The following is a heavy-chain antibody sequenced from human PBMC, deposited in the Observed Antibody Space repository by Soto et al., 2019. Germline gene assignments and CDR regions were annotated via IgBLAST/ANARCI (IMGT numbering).Heavy chain of an antibody. CDR3: ARSLRGGWSYGYCYYYYCMDV. D-gene: IGHD5-18*01. J-gene: IGHJ6*02. CDR1: GGSISSYY. V-gene: IGHV4-59*01. Sequence: SETLSLTCTVSGGSISSYYWSWIRQPPGKGLEWIGYIYYSGSTNYNPSLKSRVTISVDTSKNQFSLKLSSVTAADSAVYYCARSLRGGWSYGYCYYYYCMDVWDQGTTVTVSS. CDR2: IYYSGST.